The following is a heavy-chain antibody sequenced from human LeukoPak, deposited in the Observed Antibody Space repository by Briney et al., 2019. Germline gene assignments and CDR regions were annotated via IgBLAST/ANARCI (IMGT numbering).Heavy chain of an antibody. J-gene: IGHJ5*02. D-gene: IGHD6-19*01. CDR1: GGSISSSSYY. CDR2: IYYSGST. V-gene: IGHV4-39*07. Sequence: SETLSLTCTVSGGSISSSSYYWGWIRQPPGKGLEWIGSIYYSGSTNYNPSLKSRVTISLDTSKNQFSLKLSSVTAADTAVYYCASVRGYSSGWYASGFDPWGQGTLVTVSS. CDR3: ASVRGYSSGWYASGFDP.